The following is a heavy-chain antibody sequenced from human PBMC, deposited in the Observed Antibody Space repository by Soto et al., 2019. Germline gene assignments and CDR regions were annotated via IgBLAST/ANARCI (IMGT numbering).Heavy chain of an antibody. Sequence: LRLSCAASGFTFMNWVRQAPGKGLEWVSLIIGSTGSTYYADSVKGRFTISRDSSKNTVYLQMNSLRAEDTAVYYCAKDRLDVWGQGTTVTVSS. J-gene: IGHJ6*02. V-gene: IGHV3-23*01. CDR1: GFTF. CDR2: IIGSTGST. CDR3: AKDRLDV.